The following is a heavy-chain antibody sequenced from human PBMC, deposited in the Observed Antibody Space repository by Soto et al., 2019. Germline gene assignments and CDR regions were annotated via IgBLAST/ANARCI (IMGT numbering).Heavy chain of an antibody. Sequence: EVQLLETGGGLVQPGGSLRLSCTASGFTFIDYAMSWVRQAPGKRLEWVSLISGGGGTTQYADSVKGRFTISRDNFQHTVYLQMNSLRVEDTAVYFCAKALSHDSHFDYWGQGTQVTGSS. CDR2: ISGGGGTT. V-gene: IGHV3-23*01. D-gene: IGHD1-1*01. J-gene: IGHJ4*02. CDR1: GFTFIDYA. CDR3: AKALSHDSHFDY.